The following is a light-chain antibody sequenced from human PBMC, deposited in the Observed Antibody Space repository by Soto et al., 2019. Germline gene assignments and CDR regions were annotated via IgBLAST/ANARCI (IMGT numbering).Light chain of an antibody. CDR3: AAWDDSLNGPI. CDR2: NNY. Sequence: QSVLTQPPSASGTPGQRVTISCSGSSSNIGSNTVNWYQQLPGTAPRLLISNNYQRPSGVPDRFSGSKSGTSASLAISGLQSEDEADYYCAAWDDSLNGPIFGGGTKVTVL. J-gene: IGLJ2*01. CDR1: SSNIGSNT. V-gene: IGLV1-44*01.